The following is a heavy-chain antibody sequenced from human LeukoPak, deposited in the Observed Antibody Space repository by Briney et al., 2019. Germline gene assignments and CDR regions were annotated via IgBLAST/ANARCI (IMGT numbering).Heavy chain of an antibody. V-gene: IGHV3-74*01. CDR1: GFTFSSYW. D-gene: IGHD5-18*01. J-gene: IGHJ4*02. CDR2: INLEGSST. Sequence: GGSLRLSCTISGFTFSSYWMHWVRQAPGKGLVWVSRINLEGSSTNYADSVKGRFTISRDNAKNTLYLQMNSLRAEDTALYYCARDPIGYSYIDYWGQGTLVTVSS. CDR3: ARDPIGYSYIDY.